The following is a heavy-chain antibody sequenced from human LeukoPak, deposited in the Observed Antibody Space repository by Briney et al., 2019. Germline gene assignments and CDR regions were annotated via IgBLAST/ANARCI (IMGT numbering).Heavy chain of an antibody. CDR3: ARTVGDYGNYDSSGYPHYYYYYYMDV. V-gene: IGHV3-21*01. Sequence: GGSLRLSCAASGFTFSSYGMSWVRQAPGKGLEWVSSISSSSSYIYYADSVKGRFTISRDNAKNSLYLQMNSLRAEDTAVYYCARTVGDYGNYDSSGYPHYYYYYYMDVWGKGTTVTISS. J-gene: IGHJ6*03. CDR2: ISSSSSYI. CDR1: GFTFSSYG. D-gene: IGHD3-22*01.